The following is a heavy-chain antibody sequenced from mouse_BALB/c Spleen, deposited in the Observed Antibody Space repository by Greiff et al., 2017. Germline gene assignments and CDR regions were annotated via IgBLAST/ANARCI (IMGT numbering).Heavy chain of an antibody. J-gene: IGHJ2*01. V-gene: IGHV5-17*02. CDR1: GFTFSSFG. D-gene: IGHD2-3*01. CDR2: ISSGSSTI. CDR3: ARSFYDGYSFYFDY. Sequence: DVMLVESGGGLVQPGGSRKLSCAASGFTFSSFGMHWVRQAPEKGLEWVAYISSGSSTIYYADTVKGRFTISRDNPKNTLFLQMTSLRSEDTAMYYCARSFYDGYSFYFDYWGQGTTLTVSS.